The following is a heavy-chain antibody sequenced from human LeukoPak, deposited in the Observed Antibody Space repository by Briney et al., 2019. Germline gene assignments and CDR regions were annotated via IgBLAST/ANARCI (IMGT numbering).Heavy chain of an antibody. V-gene: IGHV4-59*08. J-gene: IGHJ6*02. D-gene: IGHD4-17*01. CDR1: GGSISSYY. CDR2: SYYSGST. Sequence: PSETLSLTCTVSGGSISSYYWSLIRQPPGKGLEWIGYSYYSGSTNYNPSLKSRVTISVDTSKNQFSLKLSSVTAADTAVYYCARQEDYGGNYYYGMDVWGQGTTVTVSS. CDR3: ARQEDYGGNYYYGMDV.